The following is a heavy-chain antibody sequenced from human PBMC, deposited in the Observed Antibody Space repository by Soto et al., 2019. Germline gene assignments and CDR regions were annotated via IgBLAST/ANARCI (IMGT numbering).Heavy chain of an antibody. J-gene: IGHJ5*02. D-gene: IGHD3-16*02. CDR1: GGSFSGYY. CDR2: INHSGST. V-gene: IGHV4-34*01. CDR3: AKATKRYDYVWGSYRHNWFDP. Sequence: SETLSLTCAVYGGSFSGYYWSWIRQPPGKGLEWIGEINHSGSTNYNPSLKSRVTISVDTSKNQFSLKLSSVTAADTAVYYCAKATKRYDYVWGSYRHNWFDPWGQGTLVTVSS.